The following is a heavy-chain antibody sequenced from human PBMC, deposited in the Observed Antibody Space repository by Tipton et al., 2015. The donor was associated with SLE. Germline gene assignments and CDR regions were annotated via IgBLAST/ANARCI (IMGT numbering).Heavy chain of an antibody. Sequence: LRLSCTVSGGSISSSSYYWGWIRQPPGKGLEWIGSIYYSGSTYYNPSLKSRVTISVDTPKNQFSLKLSSVTAADTAVYYCATYCSGGSCSSPGAFDIWGQGTMVTVSS. CDR1: GGSISSSSYY. CDR2: IYYSGST. J-gene: IGHJ3*02. V-gene: IGHV4-39*07. CDR3: ATYCSGGSCSSPGAFDI. D-gene: IGHD2-15*01.